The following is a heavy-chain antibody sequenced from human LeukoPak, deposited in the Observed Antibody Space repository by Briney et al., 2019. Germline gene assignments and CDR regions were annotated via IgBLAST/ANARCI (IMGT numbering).Heavy chain of an antibody. Sequence: SETLSLTCAVYGGSFSGYYWSWIRQPPGKGLEWIGEVNHSGSTNYNPSLKSRVTISVDTSKNQFSLKLSSVTAADTAVYYCARVHASLVPAADYWGQGTLVTVSS. D-gene: IGHD2-2*01. CDR3: ARVHASLVPAADY. J-gene: IGHJ4*02. CDR1: GGSFSGYY. V-gene: IGHV4-34*01. CDR2: VNHSGST.